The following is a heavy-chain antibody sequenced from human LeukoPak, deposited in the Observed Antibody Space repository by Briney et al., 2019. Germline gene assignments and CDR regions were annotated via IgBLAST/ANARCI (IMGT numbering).Heavy chain of an antibody. V-gene: IGHV3-21*01. CDR1: GFTFSSYS. CDR2: ISSSSSYI. D-gene: IGHD3-22*01. J-gene: IGHJ4*02. CDR3: ARGLSGYYPLDY. Sequence: GGSLRLSCAASGFTFSSYSMNWVRQAPGKGLEWVSSISSSSSYIYYADSVKGRFTIPRDNAKNSLYLQMNSLRAEDTAVYYCARGLSGYYPLDYWGQGTLVTVSS.